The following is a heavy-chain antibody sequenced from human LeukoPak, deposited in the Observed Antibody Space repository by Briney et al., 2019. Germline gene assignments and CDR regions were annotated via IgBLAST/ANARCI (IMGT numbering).Heavy chain of an antibody. V-gene: IGHV4-39*01. D-gene: IGHD3-9*01. J-gene: IGHJ4*02. CDR1: GGSIRSTDYY. CDR2: IYYSGST. CDR3: TRTLYDILTASYFGSSQLFDT. Sequence: SETLSLTCTVSGGSIRSTDYYWGWVRQPPGKGLEWIGSIYYSGSTYYNPSLKSRVTISVDTSKNQFSLKLSSVTAADTAVYYCTRTLYDILTASYFGSSQLFDTWGKGTRVTASS.